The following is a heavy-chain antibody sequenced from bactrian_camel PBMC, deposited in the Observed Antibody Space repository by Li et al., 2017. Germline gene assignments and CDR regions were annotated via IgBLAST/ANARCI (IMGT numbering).Heavy chain of an antibody. CDR1: GHSRGSNC. V-gene: IGHV3S55*01. D-gene: IGHD2*01. Sequence: VQLVESGGGSVQAGGSLRLSCKVSGHSRGSNCVGWYRLPPGRAPAEREGIAAIRRSGGETWYAGSVKGRFTISKVNAEKILYLQMSSLEPEDAAVYYCAANFGPYCSGPYLARRTNFLGQGTQVTVS. CDR2: IRRSGGET. J-gene: IGHJ4*01.